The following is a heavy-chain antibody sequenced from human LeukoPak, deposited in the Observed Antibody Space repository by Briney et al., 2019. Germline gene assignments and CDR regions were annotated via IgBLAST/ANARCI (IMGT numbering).Heavy chain of an antibody. D-gene: IGHD3-10*01. Sequence: GGSLRLSCAASGFTVSSNYMSWVRQAPGKGLEWVSVIYSGGSTYYADSVKGRFTISRDNSKNTLYLQMNSLRAEDTAVYYCARYYYGSGSYYPYFDYWGQGTLVTVSS. CDR2: IYSGGST. J-gene: IGHJ4*02. CDR1: GFTVSSNY. CDR3: ARYYYGSGSYYPYFDY. V-gene: IGHV3-53*01.